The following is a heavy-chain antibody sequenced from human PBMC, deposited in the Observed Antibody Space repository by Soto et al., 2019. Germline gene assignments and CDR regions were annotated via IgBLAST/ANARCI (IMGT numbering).Heavy chain of an antibody. CDR3: ARGLSWVTNDYYYGMAV. Sequence: GGSLRLSCAASGFTFSSYSMNWVRQAPGKGLEWVSYISSSSSTIYYADSVKGRFTISRDNAKNSLYLQMNSLRDEDTAVYYCARGLSWVTNDYYYGMAVWDQGTKVTVSS. CDR1: GFTFSSYS. CDR2: ISSSSSTI. D-gene: IGHD2-21*02. J-gene: IGHJ6*02. V-gene: IGHV3-48*02.